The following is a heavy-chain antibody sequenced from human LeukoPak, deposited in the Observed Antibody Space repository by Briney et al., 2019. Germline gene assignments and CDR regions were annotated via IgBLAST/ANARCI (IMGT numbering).Heavy chain of an antibody. Sequence: GSLRLSCAASGFTFSSYAMSWVRQAPGKGLEWVSAISGSGGSTYYADSVKGRFTISRDNSKNTLYLQMNSLGAEDTAVYYCAKDYSSGWHHYDYWGQGTLVTVSS. V-gene: IGHV3-23*01. CDR1: GFTFSSYA. D-gene: IGHD6-19*01. CDR3: AKDYSSGWHHYDY. CDR2: ISGSGGST. J-gene: IGHJ4*02.